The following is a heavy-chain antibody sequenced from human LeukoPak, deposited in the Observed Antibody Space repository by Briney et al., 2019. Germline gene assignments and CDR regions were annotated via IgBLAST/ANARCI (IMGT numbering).Heavy chain of an antibody. V-gene: IGHV4-4*02. Sequence: SETLSLTCAVSGASISSSNWWSWVRQPPGKGLGWIGEIYHSGSTNYNPSLKSRVTISMDKSKNQFSLKLSSVTAADTAVYYCASEGDREYWGQGTLVTVSS. CDR2: IYHSGST. CDR1: GASISSSNW. D-gene: IGHD2-21*02. CDR3: ASEGDREY. J-gene: IGHJ4*02.